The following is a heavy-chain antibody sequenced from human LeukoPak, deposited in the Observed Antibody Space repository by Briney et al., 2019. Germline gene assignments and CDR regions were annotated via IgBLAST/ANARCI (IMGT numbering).Heavy chain of an antibody. CDR1: GFTFSSYG. V-gene: IGHV3-30*18. Sequence: GGSLRLSCAASGFTFSSYGMHWVRQAPGKGLEWVAVISYDGSNKYYADSVKGRFTISRDNSKNTLYLQMNSLRAEDTAVYYCAKETGEVRYFDWTTFGYYYYGMDVWGQGTTVTVSS. CDR3: AKETGEVRYFDWTTFGYYYYGMDV. J-gene: IGHJ6*02. CDR2: ISYDGSNK. D-gene: IGHD3-9*01.